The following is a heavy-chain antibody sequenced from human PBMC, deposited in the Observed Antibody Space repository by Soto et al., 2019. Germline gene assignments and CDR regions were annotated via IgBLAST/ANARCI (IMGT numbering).Heavy chain of an antibody. D-gene: IGHD1-26*01. Sequence: SETLSLTCAVYGGSFSGYYWSWIRQPPGKGLEWIGEINHSGSTNYNPSLKSRVTISVDTSKNQFSLKLSSVTAADTAVYYCARGRPIAGATALNDYWGQGTLVTVS. J-gene: IGHJ4*02. V-gene: IGHV4-34*01. CDR2: INHSGST. CDR3: ARGRPIAGATALNDY. CDR1: GGSFSGYY.